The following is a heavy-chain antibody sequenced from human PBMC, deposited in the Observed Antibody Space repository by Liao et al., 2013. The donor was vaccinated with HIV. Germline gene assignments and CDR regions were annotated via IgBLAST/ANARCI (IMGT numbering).Heavy chain of an antibody. J-gene: IGHJ6*03. CDR2: IYYSGST. CDR1: GGSISSYY. Sequence: QVQLQESGPGLVKPSETLSLTCTVSGGSISSYYWSWIRQPPGKGLEWIGYIYYSGSTNYNPSLKSRVTISVDTSKNQFSLKLSSVTAADTAVYYCARDETAAGYYYYYYMDVWGKGTTVTVSS. D-gene: IGHD6-13*01. CDR3: ARDETAAGYYYYYYMDV. V-gene: IGHV4-59*01.